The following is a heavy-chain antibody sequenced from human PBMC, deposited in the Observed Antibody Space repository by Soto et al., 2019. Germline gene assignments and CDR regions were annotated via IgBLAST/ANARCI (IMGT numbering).Heavy chain of an antibody. Sequence: SETLSLTCTVSGGSMRGQHWSWIRQPPGKGLEWIGHHSDSTNYNPSLKSRITISTDTSKNQFSLKLSSVTAADTAVYYCATYTVGEGGRGYWGQGTLVTSPQ. CDR3: ATYTVGEGGRGY. CDR2: HSDST. J-gene: IGHJ4*02. V-gene: IGHV4-4*09. D-gene: IGHD3-16*01. CDR1: GGSMRGQH.